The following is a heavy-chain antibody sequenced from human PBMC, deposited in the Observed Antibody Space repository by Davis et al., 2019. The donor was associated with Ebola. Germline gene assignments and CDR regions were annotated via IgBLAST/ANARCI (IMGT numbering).Heavy chain of an antibody. Sequence: SVKVSCKASGFNFSTSALQWVRQTRGERLEWLGWIVLGSGNTESAQRFQERVTITRDMSTSTVYLELRRLRSDDTALYFCAADPVAGRFGNWGQGTLVSVAP. J-gene: IGHJ5*02. CDR3: AADPVAGRFGN. V-gene: IGHV1-58*01. CDR1: GFNFSTSA. CDR2: IVLGSGNT. D-gene: IGHD6-19*01.